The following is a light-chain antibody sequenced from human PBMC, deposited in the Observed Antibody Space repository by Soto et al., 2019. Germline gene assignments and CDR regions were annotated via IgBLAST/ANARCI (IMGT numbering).Light chain of an antibody. CDR1: SSDVGSYNL. CDR3: CSYAGSSTV. J-gene: IGLJ1*01. V-gene: IGLV2-23*02. Sequence: QSVLTQPASGSGSPGRSITISCTGTSSDVGSYNLVSWYQQHPGKAPKLMIHEVSKRPSGVSNRFSGSKSGNTASLTISGLQAEDEADYYCCSYAGSSTVFGTGTKVTVL. CDR2: EVS.